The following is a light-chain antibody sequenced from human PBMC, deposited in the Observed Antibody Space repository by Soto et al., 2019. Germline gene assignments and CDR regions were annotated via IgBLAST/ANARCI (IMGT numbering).Light chain of an antibody. V-gene: IGLV1-47*02. J-gene: IGLJ2*01. CDR1: SFNIGRNY. CDR3: AAWDDSVRGVV. CDR2: SHN. Sequence: QSVLTQPPSVSGTPGQSVTISCSGSSFNIGRNYVYWYQQFPGAAPRLLMYSHNIRPSGVPDRFSGSTSGTSAFLAISGLRSEDEADYNCAAWDDSVRGVVFGGGTQVTVL.